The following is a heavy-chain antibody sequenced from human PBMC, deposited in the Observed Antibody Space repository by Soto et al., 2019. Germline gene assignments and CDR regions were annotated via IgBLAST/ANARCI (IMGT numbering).Heavy chain of an antibody. D-gene: IGHD2-2*01. CDR1: GVSITGSY. J-gene: IGHJ4*02. CDR3: ARDTHYAAASLAGCDY. Sequence: PSETLSLTCSVSGVSITGSYWSWIRQPPGKTLEWIGYVYHSGTTTYNPSLKSRVSISVDTSKNQFSLRLTSVIAADTAVYYCARDTHYAAASLAGCDYWGQGILVTVSS. CDR2: VYHSGTT. V-gene: IGHV4-59*01.